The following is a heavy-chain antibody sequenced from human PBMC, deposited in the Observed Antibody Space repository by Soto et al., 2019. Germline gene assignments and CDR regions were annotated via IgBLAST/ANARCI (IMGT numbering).Heavy chain of an antibody. J-gene: IGHJ3*01. D-gene: IGHD6-19*01. Sequence: GGSLRLSCAASGFTFSTYAMNWVRQAPGKGLEWVSSITGSASTGGIDTYYADSVKGRFTISRDNSKSTLSLQMHSLRVDDTAVYYCAKSRAVADAFDFWGQGTMVTVSS. CDR1: GFTFSTYA. CDR3: AKSRAVADAFDF. CDR2: ITGSASTGGIDT. V-gene: IGHV3-23*01.